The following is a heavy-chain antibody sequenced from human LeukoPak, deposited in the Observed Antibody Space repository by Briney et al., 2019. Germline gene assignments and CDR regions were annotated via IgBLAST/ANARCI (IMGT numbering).Heavy chain of an antibody. CDR2: ISDYNGNT. D-gene: IGHD3-9*01. Sequence: AASVTVSCKASGYTFTSYGISWVRQAPGQGLEWMEWISDYNGNTNYAQKLQGRVTMTTDTSTSTAYMELRSLRSDDTAVYYCARVLRYFDPRPLLDYYGMDVWGQGTTVTVSS. CDR3: ARVLRYFDPRPLLDYYGMDV. CDR1: GYTFTSYG. J-gene: IGHJ6*02. V-gene: IGHV1-18*01.